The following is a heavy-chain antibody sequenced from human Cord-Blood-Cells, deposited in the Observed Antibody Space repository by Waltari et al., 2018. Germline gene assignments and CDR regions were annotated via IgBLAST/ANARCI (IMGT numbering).Heavy chain of an antibody. V-gene: IGHV1-69*02. CDR3: ARVYCSSTSCYGSWVDP. CDR2: ILPILGIA. J-gene: IGHJ5*02. Sequence: QVQLGQSGAEVKKPGSSVKVSCKASGGTFSSYTISWVRQAPGQGLQWMGRILPILGIATSAQKFQGRVPVTADKSTSTAYMELSSLRSEDTAVYYGARVYCSSTSCYGSWVDPWGQGTLVTVSS. CDR1: GGTFSSYT. D-gene: IGHD2-2*01.